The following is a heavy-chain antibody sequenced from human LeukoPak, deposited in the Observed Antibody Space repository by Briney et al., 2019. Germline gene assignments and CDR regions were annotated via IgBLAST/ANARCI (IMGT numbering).Heavy chain of an antibody. CDR2: ISSSSSYI. Sequence: GGSLRLSCAASGFTFSSYSMNWVRQAPGKGLEWVSSISSSSSYIYYADSVKGRFTISRDNAKNSLYLQMNSLRAEDTAVYYCASLVVVVAATQDYWGQGTLVTVSS. V-gene: IGHV3-21*01. D-gene: IGHD2-15*01. CDR1: GFTFSSYS. J-gene: IGHJ4*02. CDR3: ASLVVVVAATQDY.